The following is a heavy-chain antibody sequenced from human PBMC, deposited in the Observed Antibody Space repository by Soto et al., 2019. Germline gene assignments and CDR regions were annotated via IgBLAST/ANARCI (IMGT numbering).Heavy chain of an antibody. CDR3: ARGTLGGYFDL. V-gene: IGHV4-34*01. D-gene: IGHD3-16*01. Sequence: SETLSLTCAVYGGSFSGYYWSWIRQPPGKGLEWIGEINHNGSTNYNPSLKSRVTISVDTSKNQFSLKLSSVTAADTAVYYCARGTLGGYFDLWGRGTLVTVSS. CDR2: INHNGST. CDR1: GGSFSGYY. J-gene: IGHJ2*01.